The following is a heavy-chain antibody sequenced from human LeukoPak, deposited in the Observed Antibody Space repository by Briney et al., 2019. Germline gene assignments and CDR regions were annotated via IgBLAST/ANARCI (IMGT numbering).Heavy chain of an antibody. CDR2: SSGSGGIT. Sequence: GSLLLSCDASGFSFIRYAMIWVRQAPGKGLEWVSGSSGSGGITSYADSVKGRFTISRDNSKNTLYLQMKSLRAEDTALYYCAKGGTESYHYYGMDVWGQGTTVTVSS. D-gene: IGHD1-26*01. CDR3: AKGGTESYHYYGMDV. CDR1: GFSFIRYA. V-gene: IGHV3-23*01. J-gene: IGHJ6*02.